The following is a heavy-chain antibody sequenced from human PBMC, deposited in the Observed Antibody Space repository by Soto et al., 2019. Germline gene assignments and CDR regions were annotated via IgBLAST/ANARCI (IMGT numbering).Heavy chain of an antibody. V-gene: IGHV4-31*03. CDR1: GGSISSGGYY. D-gene: IGHD3-22*01. CDR3: ARDGQNYYDSSGYPNWFDP. J-gene: IGHJ5*02. Sequence: TLSLTCTVSGGSISSGGYYWSWIRQHPGKGLEWIGYIYYSGSTYYNPSLKSRVTISVDTSKNQFSLKLSSVTAADTAVYYCARDGQNYYDSSGYPNWFDPWGQGTLVTVSS. CDR2: IYYSGST.